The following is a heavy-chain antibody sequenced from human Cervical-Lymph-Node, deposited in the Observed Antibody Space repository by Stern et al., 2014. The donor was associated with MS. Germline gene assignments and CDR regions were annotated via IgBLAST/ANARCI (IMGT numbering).Heavy chain of an antibody. J-gene: IGHJ4*02. Sequence: QVTLKESGPALVKPTQTLTLTCTYSGFSLNTRGASVSWIRQPPGEALEWLALIKTRLAISRDTSKNQVVLTVTALDPVDTATYYCARIYSNSSEYFFDSWGQGVQVIVSS. CDR1: GFSLNTRGAS. V-gene: IGHV2-70*01. CDR2: I. CDR3: ARIYSNSSEYFFDS. D-gene: IGHD5-18*01.